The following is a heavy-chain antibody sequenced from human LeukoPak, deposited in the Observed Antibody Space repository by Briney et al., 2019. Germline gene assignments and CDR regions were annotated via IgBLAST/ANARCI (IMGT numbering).Heavy chain of an antibody. CDR1: GYTFTSYA. D-gene: IGHD3-10*01. V-gene: IGHV7-4-1*02. Sequence: ASVKVPCKASGYTFTSYAMNWVRQAPGQGLEWMGWINTNTGNPTYAQGFTGRFVFSLDTSVSTAYLQISSLKAEDTAVYYCSITMVRGKFDYWGQGTLVTVSS. CDR3: SITMVRGKFDY. J-gene: IGHJ4*02. CDR2: INTNTGNP.